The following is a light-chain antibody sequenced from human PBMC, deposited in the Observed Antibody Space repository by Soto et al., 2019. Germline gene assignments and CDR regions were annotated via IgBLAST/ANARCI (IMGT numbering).Light chain of an antibody. V-gene: IGKV1-8*01. J-gene: IGKJ4*01. CDR1: QGISSY. Sequence: AIRMTQYPSSLSASTGDRVTITCLASQGISSYLAWYQQKPGKAPKLLIYAASTLQSGVPSRFSGSGSGTDFTLTISCLQSEDFATYYCQQANSFPLTFGGGTKVDIK. CDR2: AAS. CDR3: QQANSFPLT.